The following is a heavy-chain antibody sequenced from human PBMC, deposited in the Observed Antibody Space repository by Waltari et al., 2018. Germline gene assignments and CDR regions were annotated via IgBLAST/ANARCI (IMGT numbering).Heavy chain of an antibody. CDR2: FDPEAVET. CDR3: ATSNVGRLRVGELASDDAFDI. Sequence: QVQLVQSGAEVKKPGASVKVSCKVSGYTLTELSMHWVRQAPGTGLEWMGGFDPEAVETIHAQECTGRVTMTEYTTTDTAYMELSSLRSEDTAVYYCATSNVGRLRVGELASDDAFDIWGQGTMVTVSS. D-gene: IGHD3-16*02. CDR1: GYTLTELS. V-gene: IGHV1-24*01. J-gene: IGHJ3*02.